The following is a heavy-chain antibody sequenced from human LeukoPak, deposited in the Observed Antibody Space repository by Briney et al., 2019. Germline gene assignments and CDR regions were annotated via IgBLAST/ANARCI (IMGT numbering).Heavy chain of an antibody. J-gene: IGHJ6*03. Sequence: PGGFLRLSCAASGFTFSSYWMHWVRQAPGKGLVWVSRINSDGSSTRYADSEKGRFTISRDNAKNTLYLQMNSLRAEDTAVYYCARGSGDYSHYYRYYMDVWGKGTTVTVSS. V-gene: IGHV3-74*01. D-gene: IGHD4-17*01. CDR2: INSDGSST. CDR3: ARGSGDYSHYYRYYMDV. CDR1: GFTFSSYW.